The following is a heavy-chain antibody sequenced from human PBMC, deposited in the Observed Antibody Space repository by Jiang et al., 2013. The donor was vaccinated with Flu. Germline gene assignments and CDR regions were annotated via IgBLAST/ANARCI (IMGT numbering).Heavy chain of an antibody. Sequence: KPSETLSLTCTVSGGSISSYYWSWIRQPPGKGLEWIGYIYYSGSTNYNPSLKSRVTISVDTSKNQFSLKLSSVTAADTAVYYCARGGYSYGPGDYWGQGTLVTVSS. V-gene: IGHV4-59*01. CDR1: GGSISSYY. CDR3: ARGGYSYGPGDY. D-gene: IGHD5-18*01. J-gene: IGHJ4*02. CDR2: IYYSGST.